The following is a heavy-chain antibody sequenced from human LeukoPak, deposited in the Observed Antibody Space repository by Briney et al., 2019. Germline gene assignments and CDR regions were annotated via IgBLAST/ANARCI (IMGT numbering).Heavy chain of an antibody. CDR2: IYYSGTT. D-gene: IGHD3-22*01. CDR3: ATPYYYDSSGYSAPYWFDY. J-gene: IGHJ4*02. CDR1: GGSITSSSYY. V-gene: IGHV4-39*01. Sequence: KPSETLSLTCTVSGGSITSSSYYWAWIRQPPGKGLEWIGSIYYSGTTYYNPSLKSRLTISVDTSKNQFSLNLSSVTAADTAVYYCATPYYYDSSGYSAPYWFDYWGQGTLVTVSS.